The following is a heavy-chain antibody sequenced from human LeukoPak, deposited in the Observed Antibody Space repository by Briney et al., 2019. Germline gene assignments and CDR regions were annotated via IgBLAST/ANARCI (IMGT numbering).Heavy chain of an antibody. J-gene: IGHJ4*02. D-gene: IGHD3-10*01. CDR3: ARGGYYYGSGSPPFFDY. CDR2: IYYSGST. Sequence: SETLSLTCTVSGGSISSGDYYWSWIRQPPGKGLEWIGYIYYSGSTYYNPSLKSRVSISVDTSQNQFSLKLSSVTAADTAVYYCARGGYYYGSGSPPFFDYWGQGTLVTVSS. CDR1: GGSISSGDYY. V-gene: IGHV4-30-4*01.